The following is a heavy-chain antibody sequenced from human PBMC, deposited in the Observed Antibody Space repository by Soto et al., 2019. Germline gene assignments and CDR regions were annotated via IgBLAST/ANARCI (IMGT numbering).Heavy chain of an antibody. J-gene: IGHJ4*02. Sequence: SVKVSCKASGGSLSTNPISWVRQAPGQGLEWMGGTGSGTGPGNHAQKFQGRLTVTADKSTSTVYMELTNLSSEDTAVYYCARRDSGGFYRFFDSWGQGTLVTVSS. V-gene: IGHV1-69*06. CDR1: GGSLSTNP. D-gene: IGHD2-15*01. CDR3: ARRDSGGFYRFFDS. CDR2: TGSGTGPG.